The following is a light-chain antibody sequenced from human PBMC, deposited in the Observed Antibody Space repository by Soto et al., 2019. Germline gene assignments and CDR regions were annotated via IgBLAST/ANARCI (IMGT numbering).Light chain of an antibody. Sequence: QSALTQPASVSGSPGQSITISCTGTSSDVDGYNYVSWYQQHPGKAPKLMIYAVSNRPSGVSNRFSGSKSGNTASLTISTLQAEDEADYYCSSYTSSSPYVFGTGTKLTVL. J-gene: IGLJ1*01. CDR3: SSYTSSSPYV. CDR1: SSDVDGYNY. V-gene: IGLV2-14*01. CDR2: AVS.